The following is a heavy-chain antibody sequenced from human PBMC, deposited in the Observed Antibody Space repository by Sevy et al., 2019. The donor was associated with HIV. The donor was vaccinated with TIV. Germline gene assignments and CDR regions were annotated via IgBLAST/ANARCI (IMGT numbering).Heavy chain of an antibody. CDR2: IRGKAYGGTT. CDR1: GFTFGDYV. D-gene: IGHD3-10*01. J-gene: IGHJ4*02. Sequence: GGSLRLSCTTSGFTFGDYVMNWFRQAPGKGLEWEVFIRGKAYGGTTKYAGSVKGRFTISRDDSKSIAYLQMTSLKTEDTAVYFCTRSSPVLWFGELLPFDYWGQGSLVTVSS. CDR3: TRSSPVLWFGELLPFDY. V-gene: IGHV3-49*03.